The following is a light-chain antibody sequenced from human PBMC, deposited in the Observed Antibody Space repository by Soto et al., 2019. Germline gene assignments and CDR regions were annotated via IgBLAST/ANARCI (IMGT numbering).Light chain of an antibody. CDR3: QQYNSYPWT. Sequence: DIQMTQSPSTLSGSVGDRVTITCRASQTISSWLAWYQQKPGKAPKLLIYKASTLKSGVPSRFSGSGTGTEFTLTINSLQPTDFATYYCQQYNSYPWTFGQGTKVDIK. CDR2: KAS. CDR1: QTISSW. J-gene: IGKJ1*01. V-gene: IGKV1-5*03.